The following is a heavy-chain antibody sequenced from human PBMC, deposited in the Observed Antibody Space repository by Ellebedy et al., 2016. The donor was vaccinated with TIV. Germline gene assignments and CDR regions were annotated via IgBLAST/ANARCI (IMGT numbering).Heavy chain of an antibody. CDR3: AREKYYGSAVRYLDP. Sequence: SETLSLTXSVSGGSIRSIDYYWGWIRQPPGRGLEWIGNLYHSGSTYYNPSLKSRVTMSVDTSKSRFSLELSSVTAADTAVYYCAREKYYGSAVRYLDPWGQGTLVIVSS. CDR2: LYHSGST. J-gene: IGHJ5*02. CDR1: GGSIRSIDYY. D-gene: IGHD3-10*01. V-gene: IGHV4-39*07.